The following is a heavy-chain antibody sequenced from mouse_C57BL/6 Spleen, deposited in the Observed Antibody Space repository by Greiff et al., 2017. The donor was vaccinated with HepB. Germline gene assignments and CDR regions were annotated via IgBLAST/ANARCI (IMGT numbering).Heavy chain of an antibody. J-gene: IGHJ4*01. D-gene: IGHD2-5*01. CDR1: GYTFTDYY. V-gene: IGHV1-26*01. Sequence: EVQLQQSGPELVKPGASVKISCKASGYTFTDYYMNWVKQSHGKSLEWIGDINPNNGGTSYNQKFKGKATLTVDKSSSTAYMELRSLTSEDSAVYYCARRYSNYYYAMDYWGQGTSVTVSS. CDR3: ARRYSNYYYAMDY. CDR2: INPNNGGT.